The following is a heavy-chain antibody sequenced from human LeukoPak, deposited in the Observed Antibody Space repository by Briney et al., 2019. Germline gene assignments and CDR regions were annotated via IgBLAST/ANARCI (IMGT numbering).Heavy chain of an antibody. J-gene: IGHJ3*02. D-gene: IGHD1-26*01. CDR1: GFTFSDYY. Sequence: PGGSLRLSCAASGFTFSDYYMSWIRQAPGKGLEWVSYISSSGSTIYYADSVKGRFTISRDNAKNSLYLQMNSLRAEDTAVYYCASSYSGSYPNGPDAFDIWGKGTTVTVSS. V-gene: IGHV3-11*04. CDR3: ASSYSGSYPNGPDAFDI. CDR2: ISSSGSTI.